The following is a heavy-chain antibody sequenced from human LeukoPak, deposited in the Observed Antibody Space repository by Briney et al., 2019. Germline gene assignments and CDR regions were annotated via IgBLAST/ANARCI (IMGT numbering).Heavy chain of an antibody. Sequence: GGSLRLSCAASGFTVSNSYMTWVRQAPGKGLEWVSAIYTGGSTYYADSVKGRFTISRDNSKNTLYLQMNSLRAEDTAVYYCARARTAAAGLFDYWGQGTLVTVSS. V-gene: IGHV3-66*01. D-gene: IGHD6-25*01. J-gene: IGHJ4*02. CDR3: ARARTAAAGLFDY. CDR1: GFTVSNSY. CDR2: IYTGGST.